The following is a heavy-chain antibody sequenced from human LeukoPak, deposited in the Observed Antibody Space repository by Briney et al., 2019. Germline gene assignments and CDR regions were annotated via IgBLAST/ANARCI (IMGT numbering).Heavy chain of an antibody. D-gene: IGHD3-22*01. V-gene: IGHV3-48*04. Sequence: GGSLRLSCAASGFTFSSYAMSWVRQAPGKGLEWVSHISSRGTITYYADSVKGRFTISRDNAKNSLCLQMNSLRAEDTAVCYCARTAYYYDSSGYDDAFDIWGQGTMVTVSS. CDR3: ARTAYYYDSSGYDDAFDI. CDR2: ISSRGTIT. J-gene: IGHJ3*02. CDR1: GFTFSSYA.